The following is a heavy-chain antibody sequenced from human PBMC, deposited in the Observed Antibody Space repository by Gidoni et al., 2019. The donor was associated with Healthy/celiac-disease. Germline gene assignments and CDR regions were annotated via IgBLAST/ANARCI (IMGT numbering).Heavy chain of an antibody. D-gene: IGHD3-22*01. Sequence: EVQLLESGGGLVQPGGSLRLSCAASGFTFSSYAMSWVRQAPGKGLEWVSAISGSGGSTYYADSVKGRFTISRDNSKNTLYLQMNSLRAEDTAVYYCASRTMIVSYFDYWGQGTLVTVSS. CDR2: ISGSGGST. CDR1: GFTFSSYA. J-gene: IGHJ4*02. V-gene: IGHV3-23*01. CDR3: ASRTMIVSYFDY.